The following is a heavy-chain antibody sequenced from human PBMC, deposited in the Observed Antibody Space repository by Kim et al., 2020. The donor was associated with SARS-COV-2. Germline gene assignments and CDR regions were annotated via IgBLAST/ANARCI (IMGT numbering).Heavy chain of an antibody. CDR1: GVSFSGYY. CDR3: ARGLGSDYVWGSYRSSTYGMDV. Sequence: SETLSLTCAVYGVSFSGYYGNWIRQPPGKGLEWIGEINHSGSTNYNPSLKSRVTISVDTSKNQFSLKLSSVTAADTAVYYCARGLGSDYVWGSYRSSTYGMDVWGQGTTVTVSS. V-gene: IGHV4-34*01. J-gene: IGHJ6*02. D-gene: IGHD3-16*02. CDR2: INHSGST.